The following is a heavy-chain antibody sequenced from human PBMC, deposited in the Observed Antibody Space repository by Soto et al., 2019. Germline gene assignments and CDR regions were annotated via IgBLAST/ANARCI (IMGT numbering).Heavy chain of an antibody. CDR3: ARVRDGYDYWYFDL. CDR1: GFTFSSYN. D-gene: IGHD5-12*01. Sequence: EVQLVESGGGLVKSGGSLRLSCAASGFTFSSYNMNWVRQAPGQGLEWVSSISSGSTYIYYADSVKGRFTISRDSAKNSLYLQMNSLRVEDTAVDYCARVRDGYDYWYFDLWGRGTLVTVSS. V-gene: IGHV3-21*01. CDR2: ISSGSTYI. J-gene: IGHJ2*01.